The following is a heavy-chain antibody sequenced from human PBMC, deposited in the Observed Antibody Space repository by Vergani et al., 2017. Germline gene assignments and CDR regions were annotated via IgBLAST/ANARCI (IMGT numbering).Heavy chain of an antibody. CDR2: TSGSGGNT. CDR3: AKGVYCSSTSCYEGRGYYYGMGV. V-gene: IGHV3-23*01. Sequence: EVQLLESGGCLVQPGGSLRLSCAASGFTFSSYAMSWVRQVPGKGLEWVSGTSGSGGNTYYANSVKGRFTISRDNSKNTLYLQMNSLRADDTAVYYCAKGVYCSSTSCYEGRGYYYGMGVWGQGTTVTFYS. CDR1: GFTFSSYA. J-gene: IGHJ6*02. D-gene: IGHD2-2*01.